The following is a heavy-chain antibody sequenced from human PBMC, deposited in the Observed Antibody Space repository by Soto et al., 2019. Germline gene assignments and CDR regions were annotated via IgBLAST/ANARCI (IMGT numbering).Heavy chain of an antibody. CDR1: GFTFDDYA. Sequence: GGSLRLSCAASGFTFDDYAMHWVRQAPGKGLEWVSGISWNSGSIGYADSVKGRFTISRDNAKNSLYLQINSLRAEDTAVYYCARQHSGSYYFDYWGQGTPVTVSS. D-gene: IGHD1-26*01. CDR2: ISWNSGSI. V-gene: IGHV3-9*01. CDR3: ARQHSGSYYFDY. J-gene: IGHJ4*02.